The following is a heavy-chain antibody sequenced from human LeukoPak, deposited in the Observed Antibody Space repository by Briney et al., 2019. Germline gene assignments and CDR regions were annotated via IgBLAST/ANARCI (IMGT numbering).Heavy chain of an antibody. CDR1: GFTFSSYA. Sequence: PGGSLRLSCAASGFTFSSYAMSWVRQAPGKGLEWVSAISGSGGSTYYADSVKGRFTISRDNSKNTLYLQMNSLRAEDTAVYYCAKEIVVVITPYYYYGMDVWGQGTTVTASS. D-gene: IGHD3-22*01. J-gene: IGHJ6*02. CDR3: AKEIVVVITPYYYYGMDV. V-gene: IGHV3-23*01. CDR2: ISGSGGST.